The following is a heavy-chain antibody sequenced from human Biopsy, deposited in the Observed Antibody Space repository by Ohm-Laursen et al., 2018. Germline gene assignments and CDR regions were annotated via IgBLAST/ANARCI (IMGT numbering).Heavy chain of an antibody. CDR3: ARSRGSSGIAAIYYYGMDV. Sequence: GSLRLSCSASGFTLSSYSMNWVRQTPGKGLEWVSTISSSGDNIYYVDSVKGRFTISRDNAKNSLYLQMNSLRAEDTAVYYCARSRGSSGIAAIYYYGMDVWGQGTTVTVSS. CDR2: ISSSGDNI. V-gene: IGHV3-21*01. D-gene: IGHD3-10*01. CDR1: GFTLSSYS. J-gene: IGHJ6*02.